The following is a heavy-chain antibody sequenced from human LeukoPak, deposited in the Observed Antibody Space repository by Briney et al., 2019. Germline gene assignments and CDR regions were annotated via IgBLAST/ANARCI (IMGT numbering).Heavy chain of an antibody. CDR2: ISGYNGNT. D-gene: IGHD3-9*01. CDR3: ARDFDWVFDY. J-gene: IGHJ4*02. Sequence: GASVKVCCKASGYTFTSYGFSWVRQAPGQGLEWMGWISGYNGNTKYAQELQGRVTMTTDTSTSTAYMELRSLRSDDTAVYFCARDFDWVFDYWGQGTLVTVSS. CDR1: GYTFTSYG. V-gene: IGHV1-18*01.